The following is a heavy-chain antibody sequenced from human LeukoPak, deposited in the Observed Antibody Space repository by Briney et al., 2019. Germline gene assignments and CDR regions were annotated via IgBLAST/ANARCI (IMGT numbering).Heavy chain of an antibody. CDR3: ARGRVSSCTWYSTYYYYFDMDV. J-gene: IGHJ6*03. Sequence: AETLCLSCAASGVTFSSYYWSWVRQPPGKGLEWFGHIYHTVITHYTPSLNSRVTISRDTSKNTLSLELSTATAADTAVYFCARGRVSSCTWYSTYYYYFDMDVWGKGTTVTVSS. D-gene: IGHD6-13*01. CDR1: GVTFSSYY. V-gene: IGHV4-59*01. CDR2: IYHTVIT.